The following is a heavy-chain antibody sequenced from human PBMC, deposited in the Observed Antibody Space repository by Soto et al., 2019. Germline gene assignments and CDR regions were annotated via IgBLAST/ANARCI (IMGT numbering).Heavy chain of an antibody. CDR1: GFSLSNARMG. J-gene: IGHJ5*02. D-gene: IGHD3-3*01. CDR3: ARIGPGGVYYDFWSGTFDP. V-gene: IGHV2-26*01. Sequence: QVTLKESGPVLVNPTETLTLTCTVSGFSLSNARMGVSWIRQPPGKALEWLAHIFSNDEKSYSTSLKSRLTISKDTSKSQVVLTMTNMDPVDTATDYCARIGPGGVYYDFWSGTFDPWGQGTLVTVSS. CDR2: IFSNDEK.